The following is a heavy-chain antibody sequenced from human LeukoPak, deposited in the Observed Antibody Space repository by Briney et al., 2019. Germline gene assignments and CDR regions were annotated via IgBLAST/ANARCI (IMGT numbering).Heavy chain of an antibody. D-gene: IGHD6-19*01. CDR2: IRYDGSNK. CDR3: AKDYGPYSSGWQSWFDP. J-gene: IGHJ5*02. CDR1: GFTFSSYG. V-gene: IGHV3-30*02. Sequence: PGGSLRLSCAASGFTFSSYGMHWVRQAPGKGLEWVAFIRYDGSNKYYADSVKGRFTISRDNSKNTLYLQMNSLRAEDTAVYYCAKDYGPYSSGWQSWFDPWGQGTLVTVSS.